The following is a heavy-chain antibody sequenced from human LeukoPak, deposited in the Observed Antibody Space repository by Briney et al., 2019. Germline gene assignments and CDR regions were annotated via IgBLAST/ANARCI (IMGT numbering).Heavy chain of an antibody. D-gene: IGHD6-13*01. J-gene: IGHJ4*02. CDR2: ISSSSSYI. CDR3: ARVFLATLAADLDY. V-gene: IGHV3-21*01. CDR1: GFTFSSYS. Sequence: PGGSLRLSCAASGFTFSSYSMNWVRQAPGKGLEWVSSISSSSSYIYYADSVKGRFTISRDNAKNSLYLQMNSLRAEDTAVYYCARVFLATLAADLDYWGQGTLVTVSS.